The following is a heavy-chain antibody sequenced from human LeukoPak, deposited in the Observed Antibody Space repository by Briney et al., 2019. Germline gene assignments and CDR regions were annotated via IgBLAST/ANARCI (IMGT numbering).Heavy chain of an antibody. J-gene: IGHJ4*02. Sequence: GGSLRLSCAASGFTFNKYSMNWVRQAPGKGLEWVSSISTSSRYIYYADSVKGRFTISRDNAKNSLYLQMNSLRAEDTAVFYCARLRWEQTGYSSDYWGQGTLVTVSS. CDR1: GFTFNKYS. CDR2: ISTSSRYI. D-gene: IGHD4-23*01. CDR3: ARLRWEQTGYSSDY. V-gene: IGHV3-21*06.